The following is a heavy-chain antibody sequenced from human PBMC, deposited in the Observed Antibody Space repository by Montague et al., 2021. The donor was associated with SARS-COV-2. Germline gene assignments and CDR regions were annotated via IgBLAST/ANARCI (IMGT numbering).Heavy chain of an antibody. V-gene: IGHV4-59*11. D-gene: IGHD3-10*01. Sequence: SETRSLTCTVSGGSMSDHYWTWIRQPPGKGLEWLAYIYYSGGINSXASLKGRVSMSVDTSKNQFSLKLTSVTAADTAVYYCARAVSVRRAVNWFDPWGQGTLVTVSS. CDR3: ARAVSVRRAVNWFDP. CDR1: GGSMSDHY. J-gene: IGHJ5*02. CDR2: IYYSGGI.